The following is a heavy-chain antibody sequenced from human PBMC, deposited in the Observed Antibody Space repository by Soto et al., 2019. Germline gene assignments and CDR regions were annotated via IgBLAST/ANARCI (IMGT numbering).Heavy chain of an antibody. CDR2: IIPIFGTA. J-gene: IGHJ1*01. CDR3: ASPGIAVAGTNFQH. D-gene: IGHD6-19*01. V-gene: IGHV1-69*13. CDR1: GGTFSSYA. Sequence: SVKVSCKASGGTFSSYAISWVRQAPGQGLEWMGGIIPIFGTANYAQKFQGRVTITADESTSTAYMELSSLRSEDTAVYYCASPGIAVAGTNFQHWGQGTLVTVSS.